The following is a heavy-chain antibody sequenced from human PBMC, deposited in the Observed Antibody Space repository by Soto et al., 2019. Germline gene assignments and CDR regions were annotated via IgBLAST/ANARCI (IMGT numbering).Heavy chain of an antibody. V-gene: IGHV3-30-3*01. D-gene: IGHD6-19*01. CDR3: ARDMYSSDYFVKWFEP. CDR1: GFSFSSYS. J-gene: IGHJ5*02. Sequence: VGSLRLSCTASGFSFSSYSMYLFRQPPGKGLEWVAVISHDGINKHYADSVKGRVTVSRDNSNHSLDLQLNSLRGEDTAMYYCARDMYSSDYFVKWFEPWGQGTLVTVSS. CDR2: ISHDGINK.